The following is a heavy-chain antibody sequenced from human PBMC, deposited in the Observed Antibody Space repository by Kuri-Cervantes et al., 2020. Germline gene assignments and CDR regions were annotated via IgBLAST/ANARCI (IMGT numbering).Heavy chain of an antibody. CDR2: ISYDGSNK. D-gene: IGHD5-18*01. V-gene: IGHV3-30-3*01. CDR3: TVRRGAQVDSYGWGDY. J-gene: IGHJ4*02. CDR1: GFSFRTYA. Sequence: GGSLRLSCAASGFSFRTYAMHWVRQAPGKGLEWMAVISYDGSNKYYADSVKGRFTISRDDSKSIAFLQMNSLGTEDTAVYSCTVRRGAQVDSYGWGDYWGQGTLVTVSS.